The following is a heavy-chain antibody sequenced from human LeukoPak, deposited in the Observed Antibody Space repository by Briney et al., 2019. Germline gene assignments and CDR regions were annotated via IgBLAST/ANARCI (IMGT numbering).Heavy chain of an antibody. D-gene: IGHD3-10*01. CDR1: GGSISSSSYY. CDR3: ARHLDHYGSGSYLIRRYYYYYYGMDV. Sequence: SGPGLVKPSETLSLTCTVSGGSISSSSYYWGWIRQPPGKGLEWIGSIYYSGSTYYNPSLKSRVTISVDTSKNQFSLKLSSVTAADTAVYYCARHLDHYGSGSYLIRRYYYYYYGMDVWGQGTTVTVSS. CDR2: IYYSGST. J-gene: IGHJ6*02. V-gene: IGHV4-39*01.